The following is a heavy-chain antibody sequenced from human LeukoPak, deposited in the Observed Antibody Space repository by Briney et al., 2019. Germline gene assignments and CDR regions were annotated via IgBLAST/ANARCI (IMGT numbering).Heavy chain of an antibody. Sequence: KPSETLSLTCIVSGGSISSYYWSWIRQPPGKGLEWIGYIYYSGSTNYNPSLKSRVTISVDTSKNQFSLKLSSVTAADTAVYYCARAPHRYDFWSGYFYYYYGMDVWGQGTTVTVSS. CDR3: ARAPHRYDFWSGYFYYYYGMDV. CDR2: IYYSGST. V-gene: IGHV4-59*01. J-gene: IGHJ6*02. CDR1: GGSISSYY. D-gene: IGHD3-3*01.